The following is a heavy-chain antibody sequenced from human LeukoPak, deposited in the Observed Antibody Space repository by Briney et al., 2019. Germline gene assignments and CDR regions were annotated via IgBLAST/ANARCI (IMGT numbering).Heavy chain of an antibody. D-gene: IGHD2-21*01. CDR1: GYTFTNYD. CDR3: ARGHMSPSYMDV. J-gene: IGHJ6*03. CDR2: MNLKSGNT. V-gene: IGHV1-8*03. Sequence: ASVKVSCKTSGYTFTNYDINWVRQAPGQGLDWMGWMNLKSGNTDYAEKFQGRVTITRNTSIRTAYMDLSSLRSEDTAVYYCARGHMSPSYMDVWGKGTTVTVSS.